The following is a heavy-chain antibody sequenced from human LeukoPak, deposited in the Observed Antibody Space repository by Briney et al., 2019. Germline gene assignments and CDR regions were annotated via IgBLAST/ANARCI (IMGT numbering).Heavy chain of an antibody. CDR2: IWHDGTKE. Sequence: PGGSLRLSCAASGFTFSSHGMHWVRQAPGKGLEWVTLIWHDGTKENYADSVKGRFTISRDNSRSTLYVQMSSLRVEDTAVYYCARDYSYGSLDYRGQGTLVTVSS. V-gene: IGHV3-33*08. D-gene: IGHD5-18*01. CDR1: GFTFSSHG. J-gene: IGHJ4*02. CDR3: ARDYSYGSLDY.